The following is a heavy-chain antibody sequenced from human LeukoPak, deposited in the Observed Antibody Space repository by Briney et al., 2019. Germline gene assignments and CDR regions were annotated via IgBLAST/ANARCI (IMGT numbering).Heavy chain of an antibody. CDR3: ARGGIWGISAAGSDY. Sequence: ASVKVSCKASGYTFTTYTMNWVRQAPGQGLEWMGWINTYTGTPTYAQGFTGRFVFSLDTSVTTACLQISSLKAEDTAVYYCARGGIWGISAAGSDYWGKGTLVTVSS. J-gene: IGHJ4*02. D-gene: IGHD6-13*01. V-gene: IGHV7-4-1*02. CDR2: INTYTGTP. CDR1: GYTFTTYT.